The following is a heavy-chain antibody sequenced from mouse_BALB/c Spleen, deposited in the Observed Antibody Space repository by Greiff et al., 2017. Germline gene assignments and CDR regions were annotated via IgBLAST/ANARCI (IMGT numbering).Heavy chain of an antibody. Sequence: EVKLVESGGGLVKPGGSLKLSCAASGFTFSSYAMSWVRQTPEKRLEWVASISSGGSTYYPDSVKGRFTISRDNARNILYLQMSSLRSEDTAMYYCAREGYYAYYFDYWGQGTTLTVSS. D-gene: IGHD2-3*01. CDR3: AREGYYAYYFDY. J-gene: IGHJ2*01. CDR1: GFTFSSYA. CDR2: ISSGGST. V-gene: IGHV5-6-5*01.